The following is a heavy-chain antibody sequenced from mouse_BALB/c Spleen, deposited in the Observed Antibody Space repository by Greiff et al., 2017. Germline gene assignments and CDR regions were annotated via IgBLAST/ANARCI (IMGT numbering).Heavy chain of an antibody. V-gene: IGHV5-6-5*01. CDR1: GFTFSSYA. CDR2: ISSGGST. Sequence: EVKLMESGGGLVKPGGSLKLSCAASGFTFSSYAMSWVRQTPEKRLEWVASISSGGSTYYPDSVKGRFTISRDNARNILYLQMSSLRSEDTAMYYCARHELRLFAYWGQGTLVTVSA. D-gene: IGHD1-2*01. CDR3: ARHELRLFAY. J-gene: IGHJ3*01.